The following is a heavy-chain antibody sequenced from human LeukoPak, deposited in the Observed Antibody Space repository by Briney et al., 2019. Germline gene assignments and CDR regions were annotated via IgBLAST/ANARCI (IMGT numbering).Heavy chain of an antibody. V-gene: IGHV4-34*01. D-gene: IGHD3-22*01. CDR2: INHSGST. CDR3: ARCYYDSSGYYYGEYYYYMDV. Sequence: SETLSLTCAVYGGSFSGYYWSWIRQPPGKGLEWIGEINHSGSTNYNPSLKSRVTISVDTSKNQFSLKLSSVTAADTAVYYCARCYYDSSGYYYGEYYYYMDVWGKGTTVTISS. J-gene: IGHJ6*03. CDR1: GGSFSGYY.